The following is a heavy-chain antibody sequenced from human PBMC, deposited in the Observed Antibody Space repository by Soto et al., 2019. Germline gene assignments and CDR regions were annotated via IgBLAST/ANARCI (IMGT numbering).Heavy chain of an antibody. CDR1: GDSITASYSN. J-gene: IGHJ4*02. CDR2: FYYSGTT. CDR3: AKLVRDDVRRSDLDH. V-gene: IGHV4-39*01. D-gene: IGHD3-10*02. Sequence: LSETLSLTCTVSGDSITASYSNWAWIRQPPGKGLEWIGTFYYSGTTSQNPPLRSQITISGYTSRNQFSLNLRSVTAADSGVYYCAKLVRDDVRRSDLDHWGQGTMVTV.